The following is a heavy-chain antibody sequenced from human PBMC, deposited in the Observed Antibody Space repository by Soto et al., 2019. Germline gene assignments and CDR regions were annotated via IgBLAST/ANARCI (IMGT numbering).Heavy chain of an antibody. Sequence: ASVKVSCKASGYTFTSYYMHWVRQAPGQGLEWMGIINPSGGYTNYAQRFQGRVTMTRDTSTSTVYMQMSRLRSEDTAVYYCAREGARNFDYWGQGTLVTVSS. CDR2: INPSGGYT. CDR3: AREGARNFDY. J-gene: IGHJ4*02. D-gene: IGHD3-16*01. CDR1: GYTFTSYY. V-gene: IGHV1-46*01.